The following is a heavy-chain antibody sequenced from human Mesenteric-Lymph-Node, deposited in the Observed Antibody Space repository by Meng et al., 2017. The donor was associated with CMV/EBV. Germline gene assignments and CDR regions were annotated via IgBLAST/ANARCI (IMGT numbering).Heavy chain of an antibody. CDR3: VRAAYRAGYSSWPPGDFDH. J-gene: IGHJ4*02. D-gene: IGHD6-19*01. Sequence: SETLSLTCAISGDSVSSNSATWAWIRQSPSRGLEWLGTTHYRSQWYNDYAASVKSRITINADTAKNQFSLQLNSMTPEDTAVYYCVRAAYRAGYSSWPPGDFDHWGQGTLVTVSS. CDR1: GDSVSSNSAT. V-gene: IGHV6-1*01. CDR2: THYRSQWYN.